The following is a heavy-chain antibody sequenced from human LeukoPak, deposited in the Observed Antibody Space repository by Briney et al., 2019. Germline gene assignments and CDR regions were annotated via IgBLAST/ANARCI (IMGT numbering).Heavy chain of an antibody. Sequence: GGSLGLSCAASGFTFSSYGMHWVRQAPGKGLEWVAVISYDGSNKYYADSVKGRFTISRDNSKNTLYLQMNSLRAEDTAVYYCAKFPTHTYGDYLYYYYMDVWGKGTTVTVSS. CDR2: ISYDGSNK. J-gene: IGHJ6*03. D-gene: IGHD4-17*01. CDR1: GFTFSSYG. V-gene: IGHV3-30*18. CDR3: AKFPTHTYGDYLYYYYMDV.